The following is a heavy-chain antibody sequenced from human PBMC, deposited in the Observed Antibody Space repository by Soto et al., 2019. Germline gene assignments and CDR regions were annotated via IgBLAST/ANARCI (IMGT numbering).Heavy chain of an antibody. V-gene: IGHV4-39*01. Sequence: PSETLSLTCTVSSASISSTDYTWGWIRQPPGKGLEWIGNIYYSGTTYYNPSLKSRVTISVDTSKNQFSLKLSSVTAADTAVYYCARHLRYSFDYWGQGTLVTVSS. CDR2: IYYSGTT. CDR3: ARHLRYSFDY. J-gene: IGHJ4*02. D-gene: IGHD3-16*02. CDR1: SASISSTDYT.